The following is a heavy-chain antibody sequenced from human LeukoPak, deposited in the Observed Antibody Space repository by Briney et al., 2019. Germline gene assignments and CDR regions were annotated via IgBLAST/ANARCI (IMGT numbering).Heavy chain of an antibody. CDR3: ARLGFSPI. J-gene: IGHJ6*02. CDR2: INHSGST. D-gene: IGHD7-27*01. Sequence: PSETLSLTCAVYGGSFSGYYWSWIRHPPGKGLEWIGEINHSGSTNYNPSLKSRVTISVDTSKNQFSLKLSSVTAADTAVYYCARLGFSPIWGQGTTVTVSS. V-gene: IGHV4-34*01. CDR1: GGSFSGYY.